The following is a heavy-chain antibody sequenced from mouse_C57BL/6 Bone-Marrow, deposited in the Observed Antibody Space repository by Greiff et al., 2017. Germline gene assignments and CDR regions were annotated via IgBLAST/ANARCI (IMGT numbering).Heavy chain of an antibody. D-gene: IGHD2-12*01. Sequence: QVQLQQPGPELVKPGASVKMSCKASGYTFTSYWITWVKQRPGQGLEWIGDIYPGSGSTNYNEKFKSKATLTVDTSSSTAYMQLSSLTSEGSAVYYCARSYYTFDYWGQGTTLTVSS. V-gene: IGHV1-55*01. CDR1: GYTFTSYW. J-gene: IGHJ2*01. CDR3: ARSYYTFDY. CDR2: IYPGSGST.